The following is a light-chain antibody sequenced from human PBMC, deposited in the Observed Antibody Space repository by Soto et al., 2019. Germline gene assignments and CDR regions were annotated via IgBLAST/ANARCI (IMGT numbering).Light chain of an antibody. J-gene: IGKJ1*01. Sequence: EIVMTQSPVTLSVSPGEGATLSCRASQSVSSNLAWYQEKPGQAPSLLIYGAFTRATGIPARCSGTGSGTEFTLTISSLQSEDIALYYCQQYNDWPLTFGQGTKVDI. CDR3: QQYNDWPLT. CDR2: GAF. V-gene: IGKV3-15*01. CDR1: QSVSSN.